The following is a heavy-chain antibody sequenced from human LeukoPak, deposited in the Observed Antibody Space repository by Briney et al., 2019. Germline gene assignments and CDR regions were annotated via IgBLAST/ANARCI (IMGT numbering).Heavy chain of an antibody. J-gene: IGHJ4*02. CDR1: GGSISSGGYS. CDR3: ARWSGYDLYYFDY. CDR2: IYHSGST. Sequence: SQTLSLTCAVSGGSISSGGYSWSWIRQPPGKGLEWIGYIYHSGSTYYNPSLKSRVTISVDRSKNQFSLKLSSVTAADTAVYYCARWSGYDLYYFDYWGQGTLVTVSS. D-gene: IGHD5-12*01. V-gene: IGHV4-30-2*01.